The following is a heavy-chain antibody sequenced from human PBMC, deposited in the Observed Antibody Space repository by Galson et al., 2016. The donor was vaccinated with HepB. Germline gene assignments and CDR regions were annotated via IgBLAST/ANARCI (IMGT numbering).Heavy chain of an antibody. CDR3: AKEPAPVGCYGVYYYYGMDV. CDR2: ISYAGSNK. V-gene: IGHV3-30*18. J-gene: IGHJ6*02. CDR1: GFTFSSYA. Sequence: SLRLSCAASGFTFSSYAMYWVRQAPGKGLEWVAVISYAGSNKYYADSVKGRFTISRDNSKNTLFLQMNSLRAEDTAVYYCAKEPAPVGCYGVYYYYGMDVWGQGTTVTVSS. D-gene: IGHD4-17*01.